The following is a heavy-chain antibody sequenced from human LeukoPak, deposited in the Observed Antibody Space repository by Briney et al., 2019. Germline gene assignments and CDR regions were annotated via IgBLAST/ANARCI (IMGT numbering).Heavy chain of an antibody. CDR3: ARVSRALAAFFDY. D-gene: IGHD6-6*01. CDR2: INTNTGNP. CDR1: GYTFTSYA. V-gene: IGHV7-4-1*02. J-gene: IGHJ4*02. Sequence: ASVKVSCKASGYTFTSYAMNWVRQAPGQGLEWRGWINTNTGNPTYAQGFTGRFAFSLDTSVSPAYLQINSLKAEDTAVYYCARVSRALAAFFDYWGQGTLVTVSS.